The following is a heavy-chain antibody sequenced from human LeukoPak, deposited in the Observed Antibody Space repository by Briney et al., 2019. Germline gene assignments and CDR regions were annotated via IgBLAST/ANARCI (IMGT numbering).Heavy chain of an antibody. Sequence: PGGSLRLSCAASGFTFGSYAMHWARQAPGKGLEYVSAITNDGGTTFYANSVKGRFTISRDNSKNTLFLQMGSLRPEDMAVYYCARVDDFTYDFWGQGTLVTVSS. V-gene: IGHV3-64*01. J-gene: IGHJ4*02. CDR3: ARVDDFTYDF. D-gene: IGHD2-2*03. CDR2: ITNDGGTT. CDR1: GFTFGSYA.